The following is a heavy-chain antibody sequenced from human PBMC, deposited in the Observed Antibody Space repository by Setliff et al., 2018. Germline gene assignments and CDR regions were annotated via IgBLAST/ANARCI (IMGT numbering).Heavy chain of an antibody. CDR2: IFSNDQK. V-gene: IGHV2-26*01. CDR3: ARDHSGWYGGAFDI. CDR1: GFSLSNVGMG. J-gene: IGHJ3*02. D-gene: IGHD6-19*01. Sequence: SGPTLVNPTETLTLTCTVSGFSLSNVGMGVTWIRQPPGKALEWLAHIFSNDQKSYNSSLKSRATISKDTSKSQVVLTMTNMDPVDTATYFCARDHSGWYGGAFDIWGPGTMVTVSS.